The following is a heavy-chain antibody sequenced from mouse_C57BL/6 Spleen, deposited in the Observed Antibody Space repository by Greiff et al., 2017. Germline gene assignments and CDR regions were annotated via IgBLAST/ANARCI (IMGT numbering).Heavy chain of an antibody. V-gene: IGHV1-69*01. CDR1: GYTFTSYW. D-gene: IGHD1-1*01. CDR2: IDPSDSYT. Sequence: QVQLQQPGAELVMPGASVKLSCKASGYTFTSYWMPWVKQRPGQGLEWIGEIDPSDSYTNYNQKFKGKSTLAVDKSSSTAYMQLSSLTSEDSAVYYCTRSTITTVVATDFDVWGTGTTVTVSS. CDR3: TRSTITTVVATDFDV. J-gene: IGHJ1*03.